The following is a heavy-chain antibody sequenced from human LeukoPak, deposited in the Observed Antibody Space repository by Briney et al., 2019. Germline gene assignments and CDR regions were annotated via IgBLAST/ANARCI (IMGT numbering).Heavy chain of an antibody. CDR1: GGTFSSYA. V-gene: IGHV1-18*01. Sequence: ASVKVSCKASGGTFSSYAISWVRQAPGQGLEWVGWISSYNGNTKYAQKLQGRVTMTTDTSTNTVYMELRSLRSDDTAVYYCARGGYGDYRDYWGQGTLVTVSS. D-gene: IGHD4-17*01. CDR3: ARGGYGDYRDY. J-gene: IGHJ4*02. CDR2: ISSYNGNT.